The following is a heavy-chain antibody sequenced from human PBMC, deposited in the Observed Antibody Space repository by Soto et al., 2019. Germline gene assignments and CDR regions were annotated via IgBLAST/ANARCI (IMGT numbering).Heavy chain of an antibody. J-gene: IGHJ6*02. Sequence: GESLKISCKGSGYSFTSYWIGWVRQMPGKGLEWMGIIYPGDSDTRYSPSFQGQVTISADKSISTAYLQWSSLKASDTAMYYCARHAYYYGSGSQENYYYGMDVWGQGTTVTVS. V-gene: IGHV5-51*01. CDR3: ARHAYYYGSGSQENYYYGMDV. D-gene: IGHD3-10*01. CDR2: IYPGDSDT. CDR1: GYSFTSYW.